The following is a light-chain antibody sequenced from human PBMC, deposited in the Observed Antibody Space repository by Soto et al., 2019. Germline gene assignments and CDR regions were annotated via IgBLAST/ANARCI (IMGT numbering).Light chain of an antibody. CDR3: HQYNNCPPIT. J-gene: IGKJ4*01. CDR1: QSVSSN. Sequence: EIVMTQSPATLSVSPGERATLSCRASQSVSSNLAWYQQKPGQAPRLLIYGASTRATGIPARFSGSWSGTEFTLTISSLQSEDFAVYFCHQYNNCPPITFGGETKVDIK. CDR2: GAS. V-gene: IGKV3-15*01.